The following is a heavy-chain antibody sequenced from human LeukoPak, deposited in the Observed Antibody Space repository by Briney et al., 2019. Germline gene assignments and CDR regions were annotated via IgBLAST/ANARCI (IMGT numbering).Heavy chain of an antibody. J-gene: IGHJ4*02. CDR1: SDSISSNNW. V-gene: IGHV4-4*02. Sequence: ETLSLTCAVSSDSISSNNWWNWVRQPPGKGLEWMGEIYHSGITEYNPSLRSRVTISVDKSKNQFSLKLNSVTAADTAVYYCAREYESSGWYSKGSFDYWGQGVLVTVSS. CDR2: IYHSGIT. D-gene: IGHD6-19*01. CDR3: AREYESSGWYSKGSFDY.